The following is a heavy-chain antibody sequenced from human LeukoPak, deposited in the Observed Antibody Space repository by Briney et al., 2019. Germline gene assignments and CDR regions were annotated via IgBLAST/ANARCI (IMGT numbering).Heavy chain of an antibody. J-gene: IGHJ5*02. CDR1: GGSFSGYY. V-gene: IGHV4-34*01. CDR2: INHSGST. CDR3: ARTAPGAAGYYDFWSGLNWFDP. Sequence: PSETLSLTCAVYGGSFSGYYWSWIRQPPGKGLEWIGEINHSGSTNYNPSLKSRVTISVDTSKDQFSLKLSSVTAADTAVYYCARTAPGAAGYYDFWSGLNWFDPWGQGTLVTVSS. D-gene: IGHD3-3*01.